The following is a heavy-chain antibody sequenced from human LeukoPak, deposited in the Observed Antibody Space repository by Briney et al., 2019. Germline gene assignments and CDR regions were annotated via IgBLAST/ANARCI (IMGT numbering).Heavy chain of an antibody. CDR1: GFTFSSYA. Sequence: PGGSLRLSCAASGFTFSSYAMSWVRQAPGKGLEWVSAISGSGGSTYYADSVKGRLTISRDNSKNTLYLQMNSLRAEDTAVYYCAKVGLNYYDSSGPHFDYWGQGTLVTVSS. J-gene: IGHJ4*02. CDR3: AKVGLNYYDSSGPHFDY. CDR2: ISGSGGST. V-gene: IGHV3-23*01. D-gene: IGHD3-22*01.